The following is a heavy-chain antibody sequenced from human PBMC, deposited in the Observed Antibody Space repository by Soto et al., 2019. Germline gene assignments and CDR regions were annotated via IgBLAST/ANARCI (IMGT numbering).Heavy chain of an antibody. Sequence: SETLSLTCTVSGYSISSGSYGAWIRQPPGKGPEWIASIYHGGTTFYNPSLKSRITISVDTSNNQFSLKMSSVTAADSAVYYCARADNFGYYPYCGQGTLVTVS. CDR1: GYSISSGSY. V-gene: IGHV4-38-2*02. D-gene: IGHD3-3*01. CDR2: IYHGGTT. J-gene: IGHJ4*02. CDR3: ARADNFGYYPY.